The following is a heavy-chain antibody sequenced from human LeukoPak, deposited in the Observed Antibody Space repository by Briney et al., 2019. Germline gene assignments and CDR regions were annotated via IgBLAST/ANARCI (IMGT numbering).Heavy chain of an antibody. Sequence: PSETLSLTCTVSGGSISSHYWSWIRQPPGKGLEWIGYIYYSGSTNYNPSLKSRVTISVDTSKNQFSLKLSSVTAADTAVYYCARHDYGDYGILVYWGQGTLVTVSS. J-gene: IGHJ4*02. D-gene: IGHD4-17*01. CDR1: GGSISSHY. CDR2: IYYSGST. V-gene: IGHV4-59*08. CDR3: ARHDYGDYGILVY.